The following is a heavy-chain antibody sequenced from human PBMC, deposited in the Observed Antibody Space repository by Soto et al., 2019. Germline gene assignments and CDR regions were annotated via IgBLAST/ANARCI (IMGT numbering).Heavy chain of an antibody. CDR2: INHGGGT. CDR3: ARGGGGSPLPPRMVWFDP. V-gene: IGHV4-34*01. CDR1: GGSFSGYY. J-gene: IGHJ5*02. Sequence: VQLQQSGAGLLQSSEPLSLHCAVYGGSFSGYYWSWFRQSPEKGLEWIGEINHGGGTNYNPSLKTRGTMSVDTAKNLCSLKINSVTAADTATYYCARGGGGSPLPPRMVWFDPWGQGAQVIVSS. D-gene: IGHD3-16*01.